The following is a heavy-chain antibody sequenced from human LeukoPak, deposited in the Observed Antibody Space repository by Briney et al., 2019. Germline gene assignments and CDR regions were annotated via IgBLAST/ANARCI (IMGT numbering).Heavy chain of an antibody. CDR2: VSGSDPST. CDR1: GFPFSRYA. Sequence: PGGSPRLSCAASGFPFSRYAMNWVRQAPGKGLEWVATVSGSDPSTYYADSVKGRFTISRDNSKNTLYMQMNSLRAEDTAVYYCTKFDAPSGRENYWGQGTLVTVSS. V-gene: IGHV3-23*01. J-gene: IGHJ4*02. CDR3: TKFDAPSGRENY.